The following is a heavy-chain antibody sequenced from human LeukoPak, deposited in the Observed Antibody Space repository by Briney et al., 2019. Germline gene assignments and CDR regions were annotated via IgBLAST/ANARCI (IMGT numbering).Heavy chain of an antibody. CDR2: ISSSSSCI. V-gene: IGHV3-21*01. Sequence: GGSLRLSCAASGFTFSSYSMNWVRQVPGKGLEWVSSISSSSSCIYYADSVKGRFTISRDNAKNSLYLQMNSLRAEDTAVYYCARDIGGGNYYGSGTQLDYWGQGTLVTVSS. J-gene: IGHJ4*02. D-gene: IGHD3-10*01. CDR1: GFTFSSYS. CDR3: ARDIGGGNYYGSGTQLDY.